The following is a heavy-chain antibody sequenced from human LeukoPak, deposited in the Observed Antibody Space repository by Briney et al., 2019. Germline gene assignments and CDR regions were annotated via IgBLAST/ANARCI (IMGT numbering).Heavy chain of an antibody. CDR3: AGIGFYCTNGVCCTDDAFDI. D-gene: IGHD2-8*01. CDR2: IYYSGST. CDR1: GGSISSGGYY. V-gene: IGHV4-31*03. J-gene: IGHJ3*02. Sequence: SETLSLTCTVSGGSISSGGYYWSWIRQHPGKGLEWIGYIYYSGSTYYNPSLKSRVTISVDTSKNQFSLKLSSVTAADAAGYYCAGIGFYCTNGVCCTDDAFDIWGQGTMVTVSS.